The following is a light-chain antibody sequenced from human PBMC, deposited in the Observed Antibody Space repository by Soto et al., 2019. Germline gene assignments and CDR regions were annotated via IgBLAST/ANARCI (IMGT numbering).Light chain of an antibody. J-gene: IGKJ3*01. Sequence: DIQMTQSPSSLSASVGDRVTITCRASQSISSDLNWYQQKPGKAPKLLIYTASSLQSGVPSRFSGSGSGTEFTLTISSLQPEDFATYYCQQSNNSPRTFGPGTKVDIK. CDR1: QSISSD. V-gene: IGKV1-39*01. CDR2: TAS. CDR3: QQSNNSPRT.